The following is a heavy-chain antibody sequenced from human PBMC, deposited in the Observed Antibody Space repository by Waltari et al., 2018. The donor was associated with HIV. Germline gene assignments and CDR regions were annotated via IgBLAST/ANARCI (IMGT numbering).Heavy chain of an antibody. V-gene: IGHV4-39*07. CDR1: GGSISSSSYY. CDR3: ARERYCSGGSCPFDY. Sequence: QLQLQESGPGLVKPSETLSLTCTVSGGSISSSSYYWGWIRQPPGKGLEWIGSIYYSGSTYSNPSLQSRVTISVDTSKNQFSRKLSSVTAADTAVYYCARERYCSGGSCPFDYWGQGTLVTVSS. D-gene: IGHD2-15*01. J-gene: IGHJ4*02. CDR2: IYYSGST.